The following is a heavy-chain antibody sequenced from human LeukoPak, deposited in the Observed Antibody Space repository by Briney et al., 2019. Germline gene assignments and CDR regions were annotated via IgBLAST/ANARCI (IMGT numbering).Heavy chain of an antibody. D-gene: IGHD2-2*01. CDR1: GGSISSGSYY. CDR3: ASGTTDIVVVPATLRNYYFDY. V-gene: IGHV4-61*02. CDR2: IYTTGST. Sequence: PSETLSLTCTVSGGSISSGSYYWSWIRQPAGKGLDWIGRIYTTGSTNYNPSLKSRVTISVDMSKNQFSLRLSSVTAADTAVYYCASGTTDIVVVPATLRNYYFDYWGQGTLVTVSS. J-gene: IGHJ4*02.